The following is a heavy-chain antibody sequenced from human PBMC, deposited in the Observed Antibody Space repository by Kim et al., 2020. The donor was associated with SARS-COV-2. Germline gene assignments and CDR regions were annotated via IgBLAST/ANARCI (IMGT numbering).Heavy chain of an antibody. D-gene: IGHD3-9*01. CDR2: ISGDGGST. V-gene: IGHV3-43*02. J-gene: IGHJ4*02. CDR1: GFTFDDYV. CDR3: AKDNYRESFDWLPYYFDY. Sequence: GGSLRLSCAASGFTFDDYVMHWVRQGPGKGLEWVSLISGDGGSTYYADSVKGRFTISRDNSKNSLYLQMNSLRTEDTALYYCAKDNYRESFDWLPYYFDYWGQGTLVTVSS.